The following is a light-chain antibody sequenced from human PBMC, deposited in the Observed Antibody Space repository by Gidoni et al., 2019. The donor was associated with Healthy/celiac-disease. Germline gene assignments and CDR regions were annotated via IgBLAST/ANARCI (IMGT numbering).Light chain of an antibody. V-gene: IGKV1-33*01. J-gene: IGKJ3*01. Sequence: DIQMTQSPSSLSASVGDRVTITCQASQDISNYLNWYQQKPGKAPKLLIYDASNFETGVPSRFSGSGSGTDFTFTISSLQPEDIATYYCQQYDNLPGFTFGPGTKVDIK. CDR1: QDISNY. CDR3: QQYDNLPGFT. CDR2: DAS.